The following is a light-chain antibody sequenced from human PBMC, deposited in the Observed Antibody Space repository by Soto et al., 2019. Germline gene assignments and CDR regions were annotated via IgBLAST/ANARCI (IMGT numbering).Light chain of an antibody. V-gene: IGKV4-1*01. J-gene: IGKJ1*01. CDR2: WAS. CDR3: QQYYTSPRT. Sequence: DIVMTQSPDSLAVSLGERATINCKSSQSVLYSSNNKNFLAWYQQKPGQPPKLLIYWASTRGSGVPDRFSGSGSGTDFTLTISSLQAEDVAVYYCQQYYTSPRTFGQGTKVGIK. CDR1: QSVLYSSNNKNF.